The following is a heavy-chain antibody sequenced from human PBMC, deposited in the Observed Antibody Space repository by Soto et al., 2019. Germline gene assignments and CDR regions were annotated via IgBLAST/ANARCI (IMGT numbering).Heavy chain of an antibody. V-gene: IGHV3-11*01. J-gene: IGHJ5*02. CDR3: ARLLPDCSGGSCYSNWFDP. CDR2: ISSSGSTI. D-gene: IGHD2-15*01. Sequence: LSLTCTVSGGSVSSGSYYWSWIRQPPGKGLEWVSYISSSGSTIYYADSVKGRFTISRDNAKNSLYLQMNSLRAEDTAVYYCARLLPDCSGGSCYSNWFDPWGQGTLVTVSS. CDR1: GGSVSSGSYY.